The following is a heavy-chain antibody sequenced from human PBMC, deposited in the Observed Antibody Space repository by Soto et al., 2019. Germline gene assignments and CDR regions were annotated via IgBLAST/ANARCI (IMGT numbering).Heavy chain of an antibody. CDR2: INHSGST. V-gene: IGHV4-34*01. CDR3: ARGTYIVVVPAVTRRDAFDI. Sequence: SETLSLTCAVYGGSFSGYYWSWIRQPPGKGLEWIGEINHSGSTNYNPSLKSRVTISVDTSKNQFSLKLSSVTAADTAVYYCARGTYIVVVPAVTRRDAFDIWGQGTMVTVSS. D-gene: IGHD2-2*01. J-gene: IGHJ3*02. CDR1: GGSFSGYY.